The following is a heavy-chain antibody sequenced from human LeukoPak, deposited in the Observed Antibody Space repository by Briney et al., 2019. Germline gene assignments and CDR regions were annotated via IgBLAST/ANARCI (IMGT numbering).Heavy chain of an antibody. V-gene: IGHV3-53*01. CDR2: IYSGGST. J-gene: IGHJ4*02. Sequence: PGGSLRLSCAASRFTVSSNYMSWVRQAPGKGLEWVSVIYSGGSTYYADSVKGRFTISRDNAKNSLYLQMNSLRAEDTAVYYCARRKIVATILTGAYYFDYWGQGTLVTVSS. CDR1: RFTVSSNY. D-gene: IGHD5-12*01. CDR3: ARRKIVATILTGAYYFDY.